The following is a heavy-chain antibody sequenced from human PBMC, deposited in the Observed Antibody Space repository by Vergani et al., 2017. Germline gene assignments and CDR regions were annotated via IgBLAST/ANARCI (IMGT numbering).Heavy chain of an antibody. V-gene: IGHV1-18*01. Sequence: QVQLVQSGAEVKKPGASVKVSCKASGYTFTSYGISWVRQAPGQGLEWMGWISAYNGNTHYAQQLQGRVTMTTDTSTSTAYMELRILRSDDTAVYYCARDGYCSGGGCYSWYYGLDVWGQGTTVTVSS. J-gene: IGHJ6*02. CDR3: ARDGYCSGGGCYSWYYGLDV. CDR2: ISAYNGNT. CDR1: GYTFTSYG. D-gene: IGHD2-15*01.